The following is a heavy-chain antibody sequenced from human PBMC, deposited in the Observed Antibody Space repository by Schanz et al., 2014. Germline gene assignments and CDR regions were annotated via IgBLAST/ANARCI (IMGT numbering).Heavy chain of an antibody. V-gene: IGHV3-72*01. Sequence: EVQLVESGGGLVQPGGSLRLSCAASGFTFSDHYMDWVRQAPGKELEWVGRVRNKNNRYTTEYAASVKGRFTISRDDSKNSQYLQMNSLKSEHTAMYYCARRASWGRIGCPRDSWGQGTLVTVSS. J-gene: IGHJ4*02. CDR1: GFTFSDHY. D-gene: IGHD3-16*01. CDR2: VRNKNNRYTT. CDR3: ARRASWGRIGCPRDS.